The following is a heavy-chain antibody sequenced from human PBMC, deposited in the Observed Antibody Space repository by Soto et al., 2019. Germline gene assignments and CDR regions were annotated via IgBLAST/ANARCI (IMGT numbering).Heavy chain of an antibody. CDR3: ARQGFGQLHGLVDV. CDR2: IYYSGST. Sequence: SETLSLTCTVSGGSISSSGYYWGWIRQPPGKGLEWIGTIYYSGSTYYNPSLKSRVTISVDTSKNQFSLKLSSVTAADTALYYCARQGFGQLHGLVDVWGPGTTVTVSS. D-gene: IGHD3-10*01. CDR1: GGSISSSGYY. J-gene: IGHJ6*02. V-gene: IGHV4-39*01.